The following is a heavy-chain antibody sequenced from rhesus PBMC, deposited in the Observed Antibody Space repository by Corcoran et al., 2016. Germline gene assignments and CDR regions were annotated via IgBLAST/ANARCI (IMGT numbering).Heavy chain of an antibody. D-gene: IGHD6-31*01. J-gene: IGHJ4*01. V-gene: IGHV4-76*01. CDR2: LSGSGAT. CDR1: GGSVSGGYN. Sequence: QVQLQESGPGLVKPSETLSLTCSVSGGSVSGGYNWNWIRQSPGKGLEWIGYLSGSGATYYNASIKNRITISKDPSKNQFSLKLSSVTAADTAVYYCGRSGAATGAYWGQGVLVTVSS. CDR3: GRSGAATGAY.